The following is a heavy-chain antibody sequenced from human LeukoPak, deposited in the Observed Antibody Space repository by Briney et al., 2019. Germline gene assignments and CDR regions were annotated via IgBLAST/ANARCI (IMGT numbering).Heavy chain of an antibody. CDR2: IYYSGST. CDR1: GGSISSYY. CDR3: ARDHSSTSKHDAFDI. Sequence: SETLSLTCTVSGGSISSYYWSWIRQPPGKGLEWIGYIYYSGSTNYNPSLKSRVTISVDTSKNQFSLKLSSVTAADTAVYYCARDHSSTSKHDAFDIWGQGTMVTVSS. V-gene: IGHV4-59*01. D-gene: IGHD2-2*01. J-gene: IGHJ3*02.